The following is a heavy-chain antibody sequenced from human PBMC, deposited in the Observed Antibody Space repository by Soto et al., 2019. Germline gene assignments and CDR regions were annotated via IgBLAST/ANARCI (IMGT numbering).Heavy chain of an antibody. D-gene: IGHD6-19*01. J-gene: IGHJ4*02. V-gene: IGHV4-34*01. CDR2: INHSGST. CDR3: ARSSSSERKFDY. CDR1: GGSFSGYY. Sequence: SETLSLTCAVYGGSFSGYYWSWIRQPPGKGLEWIGEINHSGSTNYNPSLKSRVTISVDTSKNQFSLKLSSVTAADTAVYYCARSSSSERKFDYWGQGTLVTVSS.